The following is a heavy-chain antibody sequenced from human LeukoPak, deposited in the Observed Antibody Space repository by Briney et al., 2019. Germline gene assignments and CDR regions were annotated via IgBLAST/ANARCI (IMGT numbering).Heavy chain of an antibody. CDR2: IYYSGST. Sequence: SETLSLTCTASGGSISSYYWSWIRQPPGKGLEWIGYIYYSGSTNYNPSLKSRVTISVDTSKNQFSLKLSSVTAADTAVYYCARVLGYCTNGVCYKNWFDPWGQGTLVTVSS. V-gene: IGHV4-59*08. CDR1: GGSISSYY. J-gene: IGHJ5*02. D-gene: IGHD2-8*01. CDR3: ARVLGYCTNGVCYKNWFDP.